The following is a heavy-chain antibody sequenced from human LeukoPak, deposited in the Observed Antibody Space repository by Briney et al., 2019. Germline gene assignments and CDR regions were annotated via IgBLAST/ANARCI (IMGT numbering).Heavy chain of an antibody. CDR3: ARGRSGSYLSGY. V-gene: IGHV3-30*02. D-gene: IGHD1-26*01. CDR1: GITLSSYG. Sequence: GGSLRLSCAASGITLSSYGMHWVRQAPGKGLEWMAFIPYDGSKEYYADSVKGRFIISRDNSKKTLYLQINSLRAEDTAVYYCARGRSGSYLSGYWGQGTLVTVSS. CDR2: IPYDGSKE. J-gene: IGHJ4*02.